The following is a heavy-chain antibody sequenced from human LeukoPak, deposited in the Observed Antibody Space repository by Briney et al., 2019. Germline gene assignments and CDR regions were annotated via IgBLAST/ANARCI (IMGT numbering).Heavy chain of an antibody. V-gene: IGHV3-7*01. J-gene: IGHJ4*02. D-gene: IGHD5-24*01. CDR1: GFTISNSW. CDR2: IRKDGNEI. Sequence: GGSLRLSCAASGFTISNSWMTWVRQAPGKGLEWVANIRKDGNEIYYVDSVRGRFTISRDNAKNSLYLQMNSLTAEDTAVYYCAKGGDGYNSHPYDYWGQGTLVTVS. CDR3: AKGGDGYNSHPYDY.